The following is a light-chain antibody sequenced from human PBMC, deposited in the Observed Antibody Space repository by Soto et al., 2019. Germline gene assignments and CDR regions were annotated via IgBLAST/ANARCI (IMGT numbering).Light chain of an antibody. V-gene: IGLV2-14*01. Sequence: QSALTQPASVSGSPGQSITISCTGTSSDVGGYNYVSWYQHHPGKAPKLMIYEVSNRPSGVSDRFSGSKSGNTASLTISGLQAEDEADYYCSSYTSSNTHVFGTGTKVT. CDR2: EVS. CDR3: SSYTSSNTHV. CDR1: SSDVGGYNY. J-gene: IGLJ1*01.